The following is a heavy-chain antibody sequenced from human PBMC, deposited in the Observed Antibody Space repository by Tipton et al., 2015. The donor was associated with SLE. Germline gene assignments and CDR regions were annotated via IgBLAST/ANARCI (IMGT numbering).Heavy chain of an antibody. J-gene: IGHJ3*02. CDR1: GGSISSSSYY. Sequence: TLSLTCTVSGGSISSSSYYWGWIRQPPGKGLEWIGYIYYSGSTYYNPSLKSRVTISVDTSKNQFSLKLSSVTAADTAVYYCARGPRYCSGGSCTGAFDIRGQGTMVTVSS. CDR2: IYYSGST. D-gene: IGHD2-15*01. V-gene: IGHV4-31*03. CDR3: ARGPRYCSGGSCTGAFDI.